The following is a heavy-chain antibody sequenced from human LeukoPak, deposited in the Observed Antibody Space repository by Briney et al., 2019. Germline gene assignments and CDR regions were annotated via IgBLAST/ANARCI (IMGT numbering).Heavy chain of an antibody. V-gene: IGHV3-48*03. CDR3: ARLVVAATRPSNWFDP. J-gene: IGHJ5*02. D-gene: IGHD2-15*01. CDR1: GFTFSSYE. CDR2: ISSSGSTI. Sequence: GGSLRLSCAASGFTFSSYEMNWVRQAPGKGLEWVSYISSSGSTIYYADSVKGRFTISRDNAKNSLYLQMNSLRAEDMAVYYCARLVVAATRPSNWFDPWGQGTLITVSS.